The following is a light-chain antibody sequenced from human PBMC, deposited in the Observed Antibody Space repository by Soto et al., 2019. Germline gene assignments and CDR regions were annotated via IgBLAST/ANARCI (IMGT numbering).Light chain of an antibody. CDR3: AAWDDSMNGWV. Sequence: QSVLTQPPSASGTPGQRGTISCSGSSSNIGSNTVNWYQQLPGTAPKLLIYRNNQRPSGVPDLCSGSKSGTSASLAISGLQSEDEADYYCAAWDDSMNGWVFGGGTKLTVL. CDR2: RNN. CDR1: SSNIGSNT. V-gene: IGLV1-44*01. J-gene: IGLJ3*02.